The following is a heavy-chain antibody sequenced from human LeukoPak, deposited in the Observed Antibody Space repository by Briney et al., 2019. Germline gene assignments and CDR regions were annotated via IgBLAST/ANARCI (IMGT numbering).Heavy chain of an antibody. V-gene: IGHV3-21*06. Sequence: PGGSLRLSCAASGFTSSSYKMTWVRQAPGKGLEWVSSISSTSSYIYYADSVKGRFTISRDNAKNTLSLQMNSLRADDTAVYYCISAHTGHDVYWGQGTLVTVSS. J-gene: IGHJ4*02. CDR3: ISAHTGHDVY. CDR2: ISSTSSYI. D-gene: IGHD5-12*01. CDR1: GFTSSSYK.